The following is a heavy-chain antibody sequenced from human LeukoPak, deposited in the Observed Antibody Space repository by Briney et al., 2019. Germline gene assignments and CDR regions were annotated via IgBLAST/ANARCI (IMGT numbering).Heavy chain of an antibody. CDR2: INTDGSST. J-gene: IGHJ5*02. V-gene: IGHV3-74*01. D-gene: IGHD3-10*01. CDR1: GFTFSSYW. Sequence: GGSLRLSCAASGFTFSSYWMHWVRQAPGKGLVWVSRINTDGSSTSYADSVKGRFTISRDNAKNTLYLQMNSLRAEDTAVYYCARVIYGSGTYYKGWFDPWGQGTLVTVSS. CDR3: ARVIYGSGTYYKGWFDP.